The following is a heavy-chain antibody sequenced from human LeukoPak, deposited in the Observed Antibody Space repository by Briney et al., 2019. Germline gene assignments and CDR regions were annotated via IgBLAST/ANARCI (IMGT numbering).Heavy chain of an antibody. V-gene: IGHV3-30*02. D-gene: IGHD3-10*01. CDR1: GFTFSSYG. CDR3: ANSTWFGTRGHYDYYMDV. J-gene: IGHJ6*03. CDR2: IRYDGSNK. Sequence: PGGSLTLSCAASGFTFSSYGLNWVRKAPGKGLEWFAFIRYDGSNKYYADSEKGRLTISRDNSKNTMYLQMNSLRAEDTAVYYCANSTWFGTRGHYDYYMDVWGKGSTVTISS.